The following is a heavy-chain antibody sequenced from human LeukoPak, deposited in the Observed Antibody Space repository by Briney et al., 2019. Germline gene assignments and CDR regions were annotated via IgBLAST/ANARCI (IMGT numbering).Heavy chain of an antibody. V-gene: IGHV1-2*06. CDR3: ARDWGSGTYDS. Sequence: ASVKVSCKASGYTFTGFYLHWVRQAPGQGLEWMGRIDPHSGATDYAQKFQGRVTMTRDTSISTAYMELSGLRSDDTAVYYCARDWGSGTYDSWGQGPLITVSS. CDR2: IDPHSGAT. J-gene: IGHJ5*01. CDR1: GYTFTGFY. D-gene: IGHD1-26*01.